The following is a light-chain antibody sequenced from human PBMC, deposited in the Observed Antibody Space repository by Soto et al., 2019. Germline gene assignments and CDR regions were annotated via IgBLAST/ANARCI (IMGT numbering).Light chain of an antibody. J-gene: IGKJ5*01. V-gene: IGKV3-11*01. CDR1: QSVSSS. CDR3: QQRSNWPSIT. CDR2: DAS. Sequence: IVLTQSPVTLSLSPGERATLSCRASQSVSSSLAWFQQKPGQAPRLLIYDASNRATGIPARFSGSGSGTDFTLTISSLEPEDFAVYYCQQRSNWPSITFGQGTRLEI.